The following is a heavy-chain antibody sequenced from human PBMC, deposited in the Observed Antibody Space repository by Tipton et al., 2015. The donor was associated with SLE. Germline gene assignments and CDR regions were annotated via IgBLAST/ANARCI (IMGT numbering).Heavy chain of an antibody. CDR1: GFTFNDYF. V-gene: IGHV3-11*01. J-gene: IGHJ4*02. Sequence: GSLRLSCTASGFTFNDYFMSWIRQAPGKGLEWIAYINSLSNTIDYADSVRGRFTISRDNAQKTVFLQMNSVRGDDTAVYCCARDRGYDLDYFDYWGQGTMVTVSS. CDR2: INSLSNTI. D-gene: IGHD1-14*01. CDR3: ARDRGYDLDYFDY.